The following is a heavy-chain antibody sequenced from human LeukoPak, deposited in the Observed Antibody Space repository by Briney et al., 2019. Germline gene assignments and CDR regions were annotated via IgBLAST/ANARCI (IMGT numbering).Heavy chain of an antibody. Sequence: PGGSLRLSCATSGFTFNTFGMHWVRQAPGKGLEWVSYITGSATTTYYVDSVKGRFTISRDNGKNSLYLQMNSLRAEDTSVYYCARDVGYRSWFDPWGQGTLVIVSS. CDR3: ARDVGYRSWFDP. CDR2: ITGSATTT. V-gene: IGHV3-48*01. CDR1: GFTFNTFG. D-gene: IGHD5-18*01. J-gene: IGHJ5*02.